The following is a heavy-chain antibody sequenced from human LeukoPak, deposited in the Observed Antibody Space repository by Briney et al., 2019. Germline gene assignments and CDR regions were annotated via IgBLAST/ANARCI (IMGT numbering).Heavy chain of an antibody. D-gene: IGHD1-1*01. CDR3: ARATDGIDY. Sequence: PSETLSLTCAVYGGSFSGYYWSWIRQPPGKGLEWIGEINHSGSTNYNPSLKSRVTISVDTSKNQFSLKLSSVTAADTAVYYCARATDGIDYWGQGTLVTVSS. CDR1: GGSFSGYY. CDR2: INHSGST. J-gene: IGHJ4*02. V-gene: IGHV4-34*01.